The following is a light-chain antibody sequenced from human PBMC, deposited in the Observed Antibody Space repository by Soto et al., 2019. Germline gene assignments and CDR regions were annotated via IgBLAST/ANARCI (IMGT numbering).Light chain of an antibody. V-gene: IGKV3-20*01. CDR1: HSVGSSH. CDR2: GAS. CDR3: QQYVGLK. Sequence: PGERATLSCRASHSVGSSHLAWYQQKTGQAPRLLIYGASSRATGVPDRFSGSGSGTDFTLTISRLENEDSAVYYGQQYVGLKFGQMTKVEIK. J-gene: IGKJ1*01.